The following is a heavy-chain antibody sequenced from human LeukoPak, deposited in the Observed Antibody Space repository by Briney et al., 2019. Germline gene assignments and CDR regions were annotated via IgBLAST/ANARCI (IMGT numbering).Heavy chain of an antibody. D-gene: IGHD3-9*01. V-gene: IGHV3-23*01. CDR2: ISGSGGST. CDR1: GFTFSSYA. Sequence: GGSLRFSCAASGFTFSSYAMSWVRQAPGKGLEWVSAISGSGGSTYYADSVKGRFTISRDNSKNTLYLQMNSLRAEDTAVYYCAKDPDILTGYSGFDYWGQGTLVTVSS. CDR3: AKDPDILTGYSGFDY. J-gene: IGHJ4*02.